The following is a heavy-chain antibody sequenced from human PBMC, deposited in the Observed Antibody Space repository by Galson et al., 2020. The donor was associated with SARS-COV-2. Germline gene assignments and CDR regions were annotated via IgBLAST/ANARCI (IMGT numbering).Heavy chain of an antibody. J-gene: IGHJ4*02. D-gene: IGHD3-16*02. Sequence: GGSLRLSCAASGFTFSSYAMSWVRQAPGKGLEWAPAISGGGGSTYYADSVKGRFTISRDNSKNTLYLQMNSLRAEDTAVYYCAKRRLGELSLSLSFDYWGQGTLVTVSS. CDR2: ISGGGGST. CDR1: GFTFSSYA. V-gene: IGHV3-23*01. CDR3: AKRRLGELSLSLSFDY.